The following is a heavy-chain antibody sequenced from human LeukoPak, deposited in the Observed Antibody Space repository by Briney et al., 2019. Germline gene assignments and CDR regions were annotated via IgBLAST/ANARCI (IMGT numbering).Heavy chain of an antibody. V-gene: IGHV3-30-3*01. CDR2: ISYDGSNK. CDR3: ARDSGWLTEFDY. J-gene: IGHJ4*02. Sequence: PGGSLRLSCAASGFTFSSYAVHWVRQAPGKGLEGVAVISYDGSNKFYAVSVKGRFTISRDNSKNTLYLQMNSLRAEDTAVYYCARDSGWLTEFDYWGQGTLVTVSS. CDR1: GFTFSSYA. D-gene: IGHD6-19*01.